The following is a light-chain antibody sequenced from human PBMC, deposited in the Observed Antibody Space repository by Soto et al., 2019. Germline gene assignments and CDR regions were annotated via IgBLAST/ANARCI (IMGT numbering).Light chain of an antibody. CDR3: MQALQTWT. J-gene: IGKJ1*01. CDR2: LGS. Sequence: DVLVTRSTLSLPVTPGEPASISCRSSQSLLHSNGYNYLDWYLQKPGQSPQLLIYLGSNRASGVPDRFSGSGSGTDFTLKISRVEAEDVGVYYCMQALQTWTFGQGTKVDIK. V-gene: IGKV2-28*01. CDR1: QSLLHSNGYNY.